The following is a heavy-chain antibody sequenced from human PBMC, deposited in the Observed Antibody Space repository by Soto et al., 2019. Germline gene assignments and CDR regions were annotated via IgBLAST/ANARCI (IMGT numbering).Heavy chain of an antibody. CDR2: ISYDGSNK. CDR3: AKDLGTYYDFWSGYYIDDYYYGMDV. Sequence: GGSLRLSCAASGFTFSSYGMHWVRQAPGKGLEWVAVISYDGSNKYYADSVKGRFTISRGNSKNTLYLQMNSLRAEDTAVYYCAKDLGTYYDFWSGYYIDDYYYGMDVWGQGTTVTVS. CDR1: GFTFSSYG. D-gene: IGHD3-3*01. J-gene: IGHJ6*02. V-gene: IGHV3-30*18.